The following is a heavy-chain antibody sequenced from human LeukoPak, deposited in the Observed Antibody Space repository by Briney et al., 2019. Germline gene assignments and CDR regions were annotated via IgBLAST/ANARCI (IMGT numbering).Heavy chain of an antibody. V-gene: IGHV3-23*01. Sequence: GGSLRLSCLTSGFTLSTNAMSWVRQAPGKGLEWISGISGSGASTYYADYLRGRFTVSRDNSRNTLWLQMNSLRAEDTAIYYCAKARGTTGWLPYFDYWGQGALVTVSS. CDR1: GFTLSTNA. D-gene: IGHD6-19*01. CDR2: ISGSGAST. J-gene: IGHJ4*02. CDR3: AKARGTTGWLPYFDY.